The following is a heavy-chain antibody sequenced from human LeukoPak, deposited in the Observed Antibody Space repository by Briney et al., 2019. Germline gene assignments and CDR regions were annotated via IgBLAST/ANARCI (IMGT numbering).Heavy chain of an antibody. V-gene: IGHV4-4*07. CDR2: IYTSGST. J-gene: IGHJ5*02. CDR1: GYSISSGYY. Sequence: SETLSLTCTVSGYSISSGYYWSWIRQPAGKGLEWIGRIYTSGSTNYNPSLKSRVTMSVDASKNQFSLRLGSVTAADTAVYYCARDNRRIEGLSVNWFDPWGQGTLVTVSS. D-gene: IGHD1-14*01. CDR3: ARDNRRIEGLSVNWFDP.